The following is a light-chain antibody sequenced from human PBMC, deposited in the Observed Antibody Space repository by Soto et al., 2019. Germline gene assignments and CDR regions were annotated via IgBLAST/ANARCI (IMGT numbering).Light chain of an antibody. Sequence: EFVMTQSPATLSMSPGETATLSCRASQSVSSNLAWYQQHPGRAPRLLIYRASSRATGVPARFTGSGSGTEFTLTITSRQSEDFAIYYCQQYKNWPPVYTFGQGTRLEIK. CDR2: RAS. CDR3: QQYKNWPPVYT. CDR1: QSVSSN. V-gene: IGKV3-15*01. J-gene: IGKJ2*01.